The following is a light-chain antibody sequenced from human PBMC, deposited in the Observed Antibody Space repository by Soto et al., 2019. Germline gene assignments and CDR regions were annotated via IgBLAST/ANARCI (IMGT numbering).Light chain of an antibody. CDR1: QSVSSY. Sequence: IVMTQSPATLSLYPGERATLYCRASQSVSSYLAWYQQKPGQAPRLLIYDASNRATGIPARFSGSGSGTDFTLTISSLEPEDFAVYYCQQRSNWPRTFAQGTKVDI. CDR3: QQRSNWPRT. CDR2: DAS. V-gene: IGKV3-11*01. J-gene: IGKJ1*01.